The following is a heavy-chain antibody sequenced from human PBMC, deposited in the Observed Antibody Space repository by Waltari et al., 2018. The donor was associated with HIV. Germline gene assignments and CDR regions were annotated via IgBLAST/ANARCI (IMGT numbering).Heavy chain of an antibody. CDR1: GFTFSNFA. J-gene: IGHJ4*02. D-gene: IGHD6-6*01. Sequence: QVQLVESGGGVVQPGTSLTLPCAVSGFTFSNFAIHWVRQSPGKGLEWLAVFWSDGVEISYADSVKGRFTISKDSSQKTLYLHLTSLRAEDTALYYCARGYSSSRWIPLYHWGRGTLVTVSS. V-gene: IGHV3-33*01. CDR3: ARGYSSSRWIPLYH. CDR2: FWSDGVEI.